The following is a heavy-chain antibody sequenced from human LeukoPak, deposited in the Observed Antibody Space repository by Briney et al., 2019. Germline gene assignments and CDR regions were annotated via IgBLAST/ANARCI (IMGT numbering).Heavy chain of an antibody. V-gene: IGHV4-59*01. D-gene: IGHD3-3*01. J-gene: IGHJ4*02. CDR3: ARDSSRGVPAYYDF. CDR1: GGSISNYY. Sequence: NPSETLSLTCTVSGGSISNYYWSWIRQPPGKGLEWIGYIYYSGSTNYNPSLKSRVTISVDASKNQFSLKLSSVTAADTAVYYCARDSSRGVPAYYDFWGQGTLVTVSS. CDR2: IYYSGST.